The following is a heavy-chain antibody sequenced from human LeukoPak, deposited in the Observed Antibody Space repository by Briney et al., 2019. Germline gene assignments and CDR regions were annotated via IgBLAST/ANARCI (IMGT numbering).Heavy chain of an antibody. CDR3: ASQHSSGWYPPFDY. CDR1: GVSISSSSYY. D-gene: IGHD6-19*01. V-gene: IGHV4-39*01. Sequence: PSETLSLTCTVSGVSISSSSYYWGWIRQPPGKGLEWIGSIYYSGSTYYNPSLKSRVTISVDTSKNQFPLKLSSVTAADTAVYYCASQHSSGWYPPFDYWGQGTLVTVSS. J-gene: IGHJ4*02. CDR2: IYYSGST.